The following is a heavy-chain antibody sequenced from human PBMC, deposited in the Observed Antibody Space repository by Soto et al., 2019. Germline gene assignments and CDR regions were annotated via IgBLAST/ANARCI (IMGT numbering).Heavy chain of an antibody. Sequence: EVQLVESGGGLVQPGGSLRLSCAASGFTFSTYSLSWVRQAPGKGLEWIAYIDTSGRATSYADSVRGRFAISRDNARDALYLQVYSLRGEDTAVYSCARDFLTGDYREAFDIWGQGTMVTVSS. CDR3: ARDFLTGDYREAFDI. CDR1: GFTFSTYS. CDR2: IDTSGRAT. D-gene: IGHD7-27*01. V-gene: IGHV3-48*01. J-gene: IGHJ3*02.